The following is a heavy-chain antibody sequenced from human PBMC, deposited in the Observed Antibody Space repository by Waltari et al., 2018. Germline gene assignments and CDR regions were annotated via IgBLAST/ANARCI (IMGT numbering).Heavy chain of an antibody. Sequence: EVQLLESGGGLVQPGGSLRLSCAVSGFTFSNYAMTWVRQAPGKGLEGVSAISYGGGSTDYADFVKGRFTISRDKSKNTLYLQMNSLRAEDTAVYYCAANGGYSSGYGVDYWGQGTLVTVSS. V-gene: IGHV3-23*01. CDR3: AANGGYSSGYGVDY. CDR1: GFTFSNYA. J-gene: IGHJ4*02. CDR2: ISYGGGST. D-gene: IGHD5-18*01.